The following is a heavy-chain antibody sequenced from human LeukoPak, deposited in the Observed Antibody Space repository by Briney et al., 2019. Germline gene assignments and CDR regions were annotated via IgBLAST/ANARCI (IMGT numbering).Heavy chain of an antibody. Sequence: SETLSLTCTVSGGSISSSSYYWGWIRQPPGKGLEWIGSIYYSGSTYYNPSLKSRVTISVDTSKNQFSLKLSSVTAADTAVYYCARDGSGSKNWFDPWGQGTLVTVSS. CDR2: IYYSGST. V-gene: IGHV4-39*07. CDR3: ARDGSGSKNWFDP. D-gene: IGHD3-10*01. J-gene: IGHJ5*02. CDR1: GGSISSSSYY.